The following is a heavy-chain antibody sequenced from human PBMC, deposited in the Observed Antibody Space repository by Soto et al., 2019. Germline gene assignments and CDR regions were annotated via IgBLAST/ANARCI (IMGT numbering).Heavy chain of an antibody. CDR1: GYTFTSYA. CDR3: ASGTYYDFWSGYRFGYYGMDV. J-gene: IGHJ6*02. V-gene: IGHV1-3*01. D-gene: IGHD3-3*01. Sequence: ASVKVSCKASGYTFTSYAMHWVRQAPGQRLEWMGWINAGNGNTKYSQKFQGRVTITRDTSASTAYMELSSLRSEDTAVYYCASGTYYDFWSGYRFGYYGMDVCGQGPTVTVYS. CDR2: INAGNGNT.